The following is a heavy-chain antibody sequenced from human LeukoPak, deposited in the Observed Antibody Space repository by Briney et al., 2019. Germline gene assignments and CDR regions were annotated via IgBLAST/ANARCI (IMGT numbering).Heavy chain of an antibody. Sequence: ASVKVSCKASGYTFTRHYLHWVRQAPGQGLEWMGIINPSGGSTNYAQKFQGRVTMTRDTSISTAYMELSRLRSDDTAVYYCARGASYYDILTGYYTGYYFDYWGQGTLVTVSS. CDR3: ARGASYYDILTGYYTGYYFDY. D-gene: IGHD3-9*01. V-gene: IGHV1-46*01. CDR2: INPSGGST. J-gene: IGHJ4*02. CDR1: GYTFTRHY.